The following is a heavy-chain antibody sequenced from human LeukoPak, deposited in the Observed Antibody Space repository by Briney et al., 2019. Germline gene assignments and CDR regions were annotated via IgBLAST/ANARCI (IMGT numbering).Heavy chain of an antibody. CDR1: GFTFSSYS. Sequence: GGPLTLFCAASGFTFSSYSMNWVRRATGKGLEGVSSISCSSSYMYYADSVKGRFTISRDNAKNSLYLQMNSLRAEDTAVYYCARQIMIMFGGVIVRPRFDPWGQGTLVTVSS. V-gene: IGHV3-21*01. CDR2: ISCSSSYM. D-gene: IGHD3-16*02. CDR3: ARQIMIMFGGVIVRPRFDP. J-gene: IGHJ5*02.